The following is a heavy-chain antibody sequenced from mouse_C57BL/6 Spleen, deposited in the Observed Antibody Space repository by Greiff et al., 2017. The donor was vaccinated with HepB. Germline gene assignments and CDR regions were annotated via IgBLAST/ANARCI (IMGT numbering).Heavy chain of an antibody. Sequence: EVQLQQSGPELVKPGASVKIPCKASGYTFTDYNMYWVKQSHGKSLEWIGDINPNNGGTIYNQKFKGKATLTVDKSSSTAYMELRSLTSEDTAVYYCARRDYYYGSRSFDYWGQGTTLTVSS. CDR1: GYTFTDYN. D-gene: IGHD1-1*01. J-gene: IGHJ2*01. CDR3: ARRDYYYGSRSFDY. CDR2: INPNNGGT. V-gene: IGHV1-18*01.